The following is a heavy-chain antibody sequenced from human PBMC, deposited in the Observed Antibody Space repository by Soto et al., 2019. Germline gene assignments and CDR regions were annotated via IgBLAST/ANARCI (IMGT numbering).Heavy chain of an antibody. CDR3: AKSVYNWNDGFFDY. V-gene: IGHV3-30*18. J-gene: IGHJ4*02. Sequence: PGGSLRLSCAASGFTFSSYGMHWVRQAPGKGLEWGAVISYDGSNKYYADSVKGRFTISRDNSKNTLYLQMNSLRAEDTAVYYCAKSVYNWNDGFFDYWGQGTLVTVS. CDR2: ISYDGSNK. D-gene: IGHD1-1*01. CDR1: GFTFSSYG.